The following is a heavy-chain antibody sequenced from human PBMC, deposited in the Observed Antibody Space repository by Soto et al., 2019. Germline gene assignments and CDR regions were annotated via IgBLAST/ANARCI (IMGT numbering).Heavy chain of an antibody. CDR3: ARDRKSTVTTSPDYYYYGMDV. J-gene: IGHJ6*02. CDR2: ISYDGSNK. Sequence: QVQLVESGGGVVQPGRSLRLSCAASGFTFSSYAMHWVRQAPGKGLEWVAVISYDGSNKYYADSVKGRFTISRDNSKNTLYLQMNSLRAEDTAVYYCARDRKSTVTTSPDYYYYGMDVWGQGTTVTVSS. D-gene: IGHD4-17*01. V-gene: IGHV3-30-3*01. CDR1: GFTFSSYA.